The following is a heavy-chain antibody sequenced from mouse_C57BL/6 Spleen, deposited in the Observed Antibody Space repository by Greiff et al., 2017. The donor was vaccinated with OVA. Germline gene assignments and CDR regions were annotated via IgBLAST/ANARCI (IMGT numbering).Heavy chain of an antibody. V-gene: IGHV1-85*01. CDR2: IYPRDGST. CDR3: ARYGYGNYYYAMDY. J-gene: IGHJ4*01. D-gene: IGHD2-1*01. Sequence: VQLQQSGPELVKPGASVKLSCKASGYTFTSYDINWVKQRPGQGLEWIGWIYPRDGSTKYNEKFKGKATLTVDTSSSTAYMELHSLTSEDSAVYFGARYGYGNYYYAMDYWGQGTSVTVSS. CDR1: GYTFTSYD.